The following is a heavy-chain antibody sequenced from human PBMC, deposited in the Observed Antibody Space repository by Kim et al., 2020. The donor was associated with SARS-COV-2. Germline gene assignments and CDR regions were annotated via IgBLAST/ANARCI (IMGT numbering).Heavy chain of an antibody. V-gene: IGHV3-74*01. Sequence: GGSLRLSCAASGFTFSSYWMHWVRQAPGKGLVWVSRINSDGSSTSYADSVKGRFTISRDNAKNTLYLQMNSLRAEDTAVYYCARDRTIFGVATRESPLYYYYMDVWRRGTTVTLPS. D-gene: IGHD3-3*01. CDR3: ARDRTIFGVATRESPLYYYYMDV. CDR2: INSDGSST. CDR1: GFTFSSYW. J-gene: IGHJ6*03.